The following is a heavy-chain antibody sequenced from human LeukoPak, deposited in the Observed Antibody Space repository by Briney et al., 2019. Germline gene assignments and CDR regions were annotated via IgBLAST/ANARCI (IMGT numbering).Heavy chain of an antibody. V-gene: IGHV3-30*18. Sequence: GGSLRLSCAASGFTFSSYAMSRVRQAPGKGLEWVAVISYDGSNKYYADSVKGRFTISRDNSKNTLYLQMNSLRAEDTAVYYCAKVALGYCSSTSCHASGMDVWGQGTTVTVSS. CDR3: AKVALGYCSSTSCHASGMDV. CDR2: ISYDGSNK. D-gene: IGHD2-2*01. CDR1: GFTFSSYA. J-gene: IGHJ6*02.